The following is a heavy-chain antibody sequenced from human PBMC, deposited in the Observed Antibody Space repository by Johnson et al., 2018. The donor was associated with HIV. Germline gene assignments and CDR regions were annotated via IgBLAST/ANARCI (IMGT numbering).Heavy chain of an antibody. D-gene: IGHD6-13*01. CDR3: ARASFIGIAAAENAFDI. Sequence: QVQLVESGGGVVPPGRSLRLSCAASGFSFSSYGMHWVRQAPGKGLEWVAVIWYDGSNKYYADSVKGRFTISRDNSKNTLYLQMNRLRAEDTAVYYCARASFIGIAAAENAFDIWGQGTMVTVSS. CDR2: IWYDGSNK. V-gene: IGHV3-33*01. J-gene: IGHJ3*02. CDR1: GFSFSSYG.